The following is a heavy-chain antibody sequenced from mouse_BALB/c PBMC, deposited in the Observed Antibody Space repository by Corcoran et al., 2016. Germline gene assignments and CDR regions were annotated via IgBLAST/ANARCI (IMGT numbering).Heavy chain of an antibody. D-gene: IGHD2-13*01. V-gene: IGHV1S136*01. CDR1: GYTFPSYV. CDR3: AREYGDYVYYFDY. CDR2: INPYNDGT. J-gene: IGHJ2*01. Sequence: EVQLQQSGPELVKPGASVKMSCKASGYTFPSYVLHWVKQKPGQGLEWIGYINPYNDGTKYNEKFKCKATLTSDKSSSTAYMELSSLTSEDSAVYYCAREYGDYVYYFDYWGQGTTLTVSS.